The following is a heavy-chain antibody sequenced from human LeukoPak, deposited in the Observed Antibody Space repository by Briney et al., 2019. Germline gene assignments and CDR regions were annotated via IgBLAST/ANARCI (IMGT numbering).Heavy chain of an antibody. CDR2: MNPNSGNT. CDR3: ARGLGGWGSYYYYYYMDV. D-gene: IGHD7-27*01. V-gene: IGHV1-8*03. J-gene: IGHJ6*03. CDR1: EYTFTSYD. Sequence: ASVKVSCKASEYTFTSYDINWVRQATGQGLEWMGWMNPNSGNTGYAQKFQGRVTITRNTSISTAYMELSSLRSEDTAVYYCARGLGGWGSYYYYYYMDVWGKGTTVTVSS.